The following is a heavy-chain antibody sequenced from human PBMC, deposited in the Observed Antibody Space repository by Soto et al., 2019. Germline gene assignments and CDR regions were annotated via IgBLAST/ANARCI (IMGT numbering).Heavy chain of an antibody. CDR2: IDPSDSYT. V-gene: IGHV5-10-1*01. CDR3: ARPREYTIFGVLTPDLAS. Sequence: PGESLKISCQTSGYDFTTYWINWVRQVPGKGLEWIGRIDPSDSYTNYNPPFQGHVTISADKSISTAYLQWSSLKASDSAMYYCARPREYTIFGVLTPDLASWGQGTLVTVSS. D-gene: IGHD3-3*01. CDR1: GYDFTTYW. J-gene: IGHJ4*02.